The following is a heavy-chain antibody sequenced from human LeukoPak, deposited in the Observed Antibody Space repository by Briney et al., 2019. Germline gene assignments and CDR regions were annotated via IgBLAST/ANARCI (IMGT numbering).Heavy chain of an antibody. Sequence: SETLSLTCTVSGGSISSGGYYWSWIRQHPGKGLEWIGYIYYSGSTYYNPSLKSRVTISVDTSENQFSLKLSSVTAADTAVYXCARSPXGYNFQHWGQGTLVTVXS. V-gene: IGHV4-31*03. J-gene: IGHJ1*01. CDR2: IYYSGST. CDR3: ARSPXGYNFQH. D-gene: IGHD3-22*01. CDR1: GGSISSGGYY.